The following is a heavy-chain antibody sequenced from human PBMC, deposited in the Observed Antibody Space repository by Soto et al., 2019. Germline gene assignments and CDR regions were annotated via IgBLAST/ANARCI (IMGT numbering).Heavy chain of an antibody. V-gene: IGHV1-3*01. J-gene: IGHJ3*01. CDR1: GYTFSSYG. CDR3: ARWDALDV. CDR2: INVGNGGT. Sequence: ASVKVSCKASGYTFSSYGMHWVRQAPGHRPEWMGWINVGNGGTAYSQKFQPRVTITRDTTASTAYMELNSLISEDTAVYYCARWDALDVWGQGTMVSISS.